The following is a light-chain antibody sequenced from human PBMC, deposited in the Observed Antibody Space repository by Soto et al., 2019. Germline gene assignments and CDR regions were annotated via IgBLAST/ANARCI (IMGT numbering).Light chain of an antibody. Sequence: QTVVTQEPSFSVSPGGTVTLTCGLSFGSVSTSYYPSWYQQTPGLPPRTLIYSANTRSSGVPDRFSGSILGDKAALTIAGAQADDESDYYCVLYMGGGIWVFGGGTKLT. CDR1: FGSVSTSYY. CDR2: SAN. V-gene: IGLV8-61*01. CDR3: VLYMGGGIWV. J-gene: IGLJ3*02.